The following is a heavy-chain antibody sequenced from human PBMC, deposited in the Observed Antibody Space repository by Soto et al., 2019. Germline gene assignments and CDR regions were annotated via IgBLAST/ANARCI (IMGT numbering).Heavy chain of an antibody. V-gene: IGHV3-23*01. CDR2: ISSGATST. CDR3: AKDQIWEVPHFFDH. CDR1: GFTFSNYA. J-gene: IGHJ4*02. Sequence: EVQLLESGGGLAQPGGSLRLSCAASGFTFSNYAMSWVRQAPGKGPEWVSTISSGATSTYYADSVKGRFTISRDFSKYTLYLQMSSLRAEDTAIYYCAKDQIWEVPHFFDHWGQGILVTVSS. D-gene: IGHD1-26*01.